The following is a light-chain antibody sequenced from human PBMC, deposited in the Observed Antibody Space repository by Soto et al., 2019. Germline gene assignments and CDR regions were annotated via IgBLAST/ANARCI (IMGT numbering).Light chain of an antibody. V-gene: IGLV3-21*04. J-gene: IGLJ2*01. CDR2: YDS. CDR3: QVWDSSSDHPRVV. Sequence: SYELTQPPSVSVAPGKTARITCEGNNIGSKSVHWYQQKPGQAPVLVIYYDSDRPSGIPERFSGSNSGNTATLTISRVEAGDEADYYCQVWDSSSDHPRVVFGGGTKLTVL. CDR1: NIGSKS.